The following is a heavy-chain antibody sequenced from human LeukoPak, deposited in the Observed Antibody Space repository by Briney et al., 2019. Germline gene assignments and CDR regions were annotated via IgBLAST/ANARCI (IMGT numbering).Heavy chain of an antibody. V-gene: IGHV1-2*02. D-gene: IGHD6-19*01. J-gene: IGHJ4*02. CDR1: GYTFTGYY. Sequence: ASVKVSCKASGYTFTGYYMHWVRQAPGQGLEWMGWINPNSGGTNYTQKFQGRVTMTRDTSISTAYMELSRLRSDDTAVYYCARVRLYSSGWDSDYWGQGTLVTVSS. CDR3: ARVRLYSSGWDSDY. CDR2: INPNSGGT.